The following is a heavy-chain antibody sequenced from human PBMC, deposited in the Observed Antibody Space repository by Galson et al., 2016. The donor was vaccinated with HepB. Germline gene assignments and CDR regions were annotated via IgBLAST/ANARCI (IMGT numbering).Heavy chain of an antibody. V-gene: IGHV3-9*01. D-gene: IGHD3-22*01. Sequence: SLRLSCAASGFNLDHYAMHWVRQAPGKGLEWVSGMSWNSGSIGYADSVKGRFPISRVNAKNSLYLQMNSLRAGDTALYYWAKDSGAYYYDSSGYRRNAFDIWGQGTMVTVSS. CDR1: GFNLDHYA. CDR3: AKDSGAYYYDSSGYRRNAFDI. J-gene: IGHJ3*02. CDR2: MSWNSGSI.